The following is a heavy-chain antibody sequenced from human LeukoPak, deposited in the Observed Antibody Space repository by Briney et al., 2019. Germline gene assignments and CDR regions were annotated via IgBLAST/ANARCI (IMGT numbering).Heavy chain of an antibody. CDR3: AELGITMIGGV. CDR1: GFTFSNYW. J-gene: IGHJ6*04. D-gene: IGHD3-10*02. CDR2: INSDGINT. Sequence: PGGSLRLSCAASGFTFSNYWMHSVRQAPGKGLVWVSRINSDGINTSYADSVKGRFTISRDNAKNTLNLQMNSLRAEDTAVYYCAELGITMIGGVWGKGTTVTISS. V-gene: IGHV3-74*01.